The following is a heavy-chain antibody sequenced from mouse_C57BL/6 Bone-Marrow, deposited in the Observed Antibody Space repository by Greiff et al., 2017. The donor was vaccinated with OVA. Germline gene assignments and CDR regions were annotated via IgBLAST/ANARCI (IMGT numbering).Heavy chain of an antibody. CDR3: AGIYYDYDSDY. CDR2: LSSGGSYT. J-gene: IGHJ2*01. Sequence: EVHLVESGGDLVKPGGSLKLSCAASGFTFSSYGMSWVRQTPDKRLEWVATLSSGGSYTYYPDSVKGRFTISRDNAKNTLYLQMSSLKSEDTAMYCCAGIYYDYDSDYWGQGTTLTVSS. CDR1: GFTFSSYG. D-gene: IGHD2-4*01. V-gene: IGHV5-6*01.